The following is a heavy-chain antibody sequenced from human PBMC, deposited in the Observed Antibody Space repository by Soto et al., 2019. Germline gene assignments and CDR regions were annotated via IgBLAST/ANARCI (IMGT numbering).Heavy chain of an antibody. V-gene: IGHV3-30-3*01. J-gene: IGHJ6*02. CDR3: ARDLVAGPPYYYYGMDV. D-gene: IGHD6-19*01. CDR2: ISYDGSNK. CDR1: GXTFSSYA. Sequence: PGGSLRLSCAASGXTFSSYAMHWARQAQGKGLEWVAVISYDGSNKYYADSVKGRFTISRDNSKNTLYLQMNSLRAEDTAVYYCARDLVAGPPYYYYGMDVWGQGTTVTVSS.